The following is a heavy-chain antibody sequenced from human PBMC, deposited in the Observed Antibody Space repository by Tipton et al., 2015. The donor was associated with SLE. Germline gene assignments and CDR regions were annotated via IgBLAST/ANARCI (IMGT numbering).Heavy chain of an antibody. CDR2: IYYSGST. D-gene: IGHD4-17*01. J-gene: IGHJ4*02. Sequence: TLSLTCAVYGGSFSGYYWSWIRQPPGKGLEWIGYIYYSGSTNYNPSLKSRVTISVDTSKNQFSLKLSSVTAADTAVYYCARGGRGYGDYEFDYWGQGTLVTVSS. V-gene: IGHV4-59*01. CDR3: ARGGRGYGDYEFDY. CDR1: GGSFSGYY.